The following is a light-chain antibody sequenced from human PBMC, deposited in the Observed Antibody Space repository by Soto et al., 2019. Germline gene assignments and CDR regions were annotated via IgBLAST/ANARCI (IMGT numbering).Light chain of an antibody. J-gene: IGKJ1*01. CDR3: QHYHDRTPSRT. Sequence: EIEMTQSPSTLSVSPGDRATLYCSASQSISNRLAWYQQKPGQAPRLLIYGASSRATGIPARFSGSGSGTEFALTLTSLRPEAFAVYFCQHYHDRTPSRTFGQGTRVEIK. V-gene: IGKV3-15*01. CDR2: GAS. CDR1: QSISNR.